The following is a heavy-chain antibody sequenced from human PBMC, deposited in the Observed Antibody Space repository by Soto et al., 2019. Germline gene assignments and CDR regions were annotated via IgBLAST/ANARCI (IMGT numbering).Heavy chain of an antibody. CDR2: IIPIFGTA. D-gene: IGHD3-10*01. CDR3: ARVITMVRGVIFDWFDP. V-gene: IGHV1-69*12. Sequence: QVQLVQSGAEVKKPGSSVKVSCKASGGTFSSYAISWVRQAPGQGLEWMGGIIPIFGTANYAQKFQGRVTITAHESTSTAYMELSSLRSEDTAVYYCARVITMVRGVIFDWFDPWGQGTLVTVSS. J-gene: IGHJ5*02. CDR1: GGTFSSYA.